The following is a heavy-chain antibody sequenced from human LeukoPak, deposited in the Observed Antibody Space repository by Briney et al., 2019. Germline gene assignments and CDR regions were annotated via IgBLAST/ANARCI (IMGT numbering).Heavy chain of an antibody. CDR1: GFTFDDYA. V-gene: IGHV3-9*01. CDR2: ISWNSGSI. D-gene: IGHD6-19*01. CDR3: ARVLGVQESEYYFDY. Sequence: GRSLRLSCAASGFTFDDYAMHWLRQAPGKGLEWVSGISWNSGSIGCADSVKGRFTISRDNAKNSLYLQMNSLRAEDTAVYYCARVLGVQESEYYFDYWGQGTLVTVSS. J-gene: IGHJ4*02.